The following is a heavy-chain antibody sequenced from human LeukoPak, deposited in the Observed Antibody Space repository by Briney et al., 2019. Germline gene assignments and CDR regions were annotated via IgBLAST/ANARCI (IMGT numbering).Heavy chain of an antibody. D-gene: IGHD6-13*01. CDR2: VHHTGTT. CDR1: GGSIRSDY. V-gene: IGHV4-59*01. J-gene: IGHJ4*02. Sequence: PSETLSLTCSVSGGSIRSDYWSWIRQPPGKGLEWIGYVHHTGTTNYNPSLKSRVTMSVDTSKNGFSLRLTSVNAADTAVYYCAAGTAADFWGQGTLVTVSS. CDR3: AAGTAADF.